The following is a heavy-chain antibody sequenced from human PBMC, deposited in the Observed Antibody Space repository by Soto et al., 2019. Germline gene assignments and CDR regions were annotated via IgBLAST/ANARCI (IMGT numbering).Heavy chain of an antibody. J-gene: IGHJ6*01. D-gene: IGHD2-8*01. CDR2: ISGYNGDT. CDR1: GYTFTRYG. V-gene: IGHV1-18*01. Sequence: QGQLVQSGAEVKKPGASVKVSCKASGYTFTRYGISWVRQAPGQGLEWMGWISGYNGDTKYAQKFQGLVTMHIDTSTSTAYMELTSLTSDDRAVYYCAKNGQPPYYYYGMDVWGQGTTVTVSS. CDR3: AKNGQPPYYYYGMDV.